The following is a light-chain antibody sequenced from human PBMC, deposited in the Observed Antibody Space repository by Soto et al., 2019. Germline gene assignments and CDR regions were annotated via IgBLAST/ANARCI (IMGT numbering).Light chain of an antibody. Sequence: QSSLTQPASVSGSPGQSITISCTGTSSDSGNYNYVSWYQQHPAKAPKLMISEVSNRPSGVSNRLSGSKSGKTASLTISGLQAEDEADYYCSSDKSTSADVFGGGTKVTVL. CDR2: EVS. CDR1: SSDSGNYNY. V-gene: IGLV2-14*01. J-gene: IGLJ1*01. CDR3: SSDKSTSADV.